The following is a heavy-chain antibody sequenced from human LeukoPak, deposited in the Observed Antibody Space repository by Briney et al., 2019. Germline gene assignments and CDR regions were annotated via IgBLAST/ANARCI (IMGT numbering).Heavy chain of an antibody. V-gene: IGHV3-30*04. CDR3: ARPSPPGDGYNPPDH. Sequence: GGSLRLSCVVSGFNFDNFAMHWVRQPLGKGLEWVAVISHDGRTKYYADSMKGRIIISRDNSKNTLFLQMNNLRSEDTAVYFCARPSPPGDGYNPPDHWGQGTLVTVSS. J-gene: IGHJ4*02. D-gene: IGHD5-24*01. CDR2: ISHDGRTK. CDR1: GFNFDNFA.